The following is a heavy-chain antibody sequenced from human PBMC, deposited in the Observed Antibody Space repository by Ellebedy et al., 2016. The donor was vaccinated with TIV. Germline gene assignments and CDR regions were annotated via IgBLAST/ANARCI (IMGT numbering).Heavy chain of an antibody. D-gene: IGHD3/OR15-3a*01. V-gene: IGHV1-18*04. CDR2: ISAYNGNT. Sequence: ASVKVSCKASGYTFTSFGISWLRQAPGQGLEWMGWISAYNGNTKYAQKVQGRVTMTTDTPTSTGYMELRSLRSDDTAVYYCARVIGLLDCDVATCSPPPPLDYWGQGTLVTVSS. CDR3: ARVIGLLDCDVATCSPPPPLDY. CDR1: GYTFTSFG. J-gene: IGHJ4*02.